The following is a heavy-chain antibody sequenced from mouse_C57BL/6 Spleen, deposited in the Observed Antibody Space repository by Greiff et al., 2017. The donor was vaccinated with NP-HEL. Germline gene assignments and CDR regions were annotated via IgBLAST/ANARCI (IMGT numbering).Heavy chain of an antibody. CDR3: ASDYGYAMDY. J-gene: IGHJ4*01. V-gene: IGHV5-17*01. D-gene: IGHD2-4*01. CDR1: GFTFSDYG. Sequence: DVQLVESGGGLVKPGGSLKLSCAASGFTFSDYGMHWVRQAPEKGLEWVAYISSGSSTIYYADTVKGRFTISRDNAKNTLFLQMTSLRSEDTAMYYCASDYGYAMDYWGQGTSVTVSS. CDR2: ISSGSSTI.